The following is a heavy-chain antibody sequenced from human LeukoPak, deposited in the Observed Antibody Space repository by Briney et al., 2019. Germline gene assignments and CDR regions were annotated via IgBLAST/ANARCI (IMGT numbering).Heavy chain of an antibody. CDR3: ARENAYYHISDAPYYFDY. D-gene: IGHD3-9*01. CDR1: GYTFTSYG. CDR2: ISAYNGNT. V-gene: IGHV1-18*01. Sequence: GASVKVSCKASGYTFTSYGISWVRQAPGQGLEWMGWISAYNGNTNYAQKLQGRVTMTTDTSTSTAYMELRSLRSDDTAVYYCARENAYYHISDAPYYFDYWGQGTLVTVSS. J-gene: IGHJ4*02.